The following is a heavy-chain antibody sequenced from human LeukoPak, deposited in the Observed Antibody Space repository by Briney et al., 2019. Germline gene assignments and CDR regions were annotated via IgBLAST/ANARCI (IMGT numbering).Heavy chain of an antibody. CDR1: GLTYSTYA. Sequence: TGGSLRLSCAASGLTYSTYAMSWGRQAPGRGVEWVSLIGGSDGGTRYADSVKGRFTISRKNSKNKLYLEMNSLRPEDTAVNYCPKDSSSYDWGYMDVWGKGTTVTISS. CDR2: IGGSDGGT. D-gene: IGHD3-22*01. V-gene: IGHV3-23*01. J-gene: IGHJ6*03. CDR3: PKDSSSYDWGYMDV.